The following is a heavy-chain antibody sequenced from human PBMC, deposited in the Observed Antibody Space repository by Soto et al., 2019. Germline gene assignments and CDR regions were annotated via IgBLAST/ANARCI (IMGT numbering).Heavy chain of an antibody. CDR2: INADNGDT. V-gene: IGHV1-3*01. D-gene: IGHD2-21*01. J-gene: IGHJ4*02. CDR3: ARDIPDPLGDSYFDY. Sequence: QVHFVQSGADVKKPGASVKVSCKASGYTFRSYAIDWVRQAPGQRLEWMGWINADNGDTKYSQKFHGRVTITRDTSASTAYMELSSLTSEDTAVYFCARDIPDPLGDSYFDYWGQGTLVTVSS. CDR1: GYTFRSYA.